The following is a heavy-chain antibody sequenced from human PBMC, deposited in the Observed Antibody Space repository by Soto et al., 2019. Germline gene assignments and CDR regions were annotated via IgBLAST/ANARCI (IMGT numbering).Heavy chain of an antibody. CDR1: GVTFSGSA. CDR3: TRGYGDYVRDY. D-gene: IGHD4-17*01. Sequence: EVQLVESGGGLVQPGGSLKLSCAVSGVTFSGSAMHWVRQASGKGLEWVGRIRSKSNSYATAYAASVKGRFTISRDDSKNTAYLQMNSLKTEDTAVYYCTRGYGDYVRDYWGQGPLVTVSS. J-gene: IGHJ4*02. V-gene: IGHV3-73*01. CDR2: IRSKSNSYAT.